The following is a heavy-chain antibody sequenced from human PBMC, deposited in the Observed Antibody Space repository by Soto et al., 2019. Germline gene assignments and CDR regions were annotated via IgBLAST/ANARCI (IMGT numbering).Heavy chain of an antibody. J-gene: IGHJ6*03. CDR2: INDSGDI. V-gene: IGHV4-34*01. CDR3: ARGLILWFGELSRRGGYYYYMDG. Sequence: QVQLQQWGAGLLKPSETLSLTCAVYGGSFSGYQWSWIRQTPGKGLEWIGGINDSGDINYNPSLKSRVTILVDSPTKQISLRLSSVAAADTAVYYCARGLILWFGELSRRGGYYYYMDGWGKGTTVTVSS. CDR1: GGSFSGYQ. D-gene: IGHD3-10*01.